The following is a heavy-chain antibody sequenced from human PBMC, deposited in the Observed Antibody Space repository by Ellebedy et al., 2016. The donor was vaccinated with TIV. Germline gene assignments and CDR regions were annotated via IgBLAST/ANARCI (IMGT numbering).Heavy chain of an antibody. V-gene: IGHV3-33*01. CDR1: GFTFSSYG. D-gene: IGHD6-19*01. CDR3: ARGGYSSGWRWFDP. CDR2: IWYDGSNK. J-gene: IGHJ5*02. Sequence: GESLKISXAASGFTFSSYGMHWVRQAPGKGLEWVAVIWYDGSNKYYADSVKGRFTISRDNSKNTLYLQMNSLRAEDTAVYYCARGGYSSGWRWFDPWGQGTLVTVSS.